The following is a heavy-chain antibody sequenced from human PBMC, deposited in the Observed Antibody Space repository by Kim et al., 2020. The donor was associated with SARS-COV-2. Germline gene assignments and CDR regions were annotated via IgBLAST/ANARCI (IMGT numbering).Heavy chain of an antibody. CDR2: IYWDDDK. V-gene: IGHV2-5*02. D-gene: IGHD3-10*01. J-gene: IGHJ5*02. CDR3: AHRQTALWFGELLYRLGWFDP. CDR1: GFSLSTSGVG. Sequence: SGPTLVKPTQTLTLTCTFSGFSLSTSGVGVGWIRQPPGKALEWLALIYWDDDKRYSPSLKSRLTITKDTSKNQVVLTMTNMDPVDTATYYCAHRQTALWFGELLYRLGWFDPWGQGTLVTVSS.